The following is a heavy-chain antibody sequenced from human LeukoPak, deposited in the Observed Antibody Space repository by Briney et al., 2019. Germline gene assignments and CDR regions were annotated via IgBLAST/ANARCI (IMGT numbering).Heavy chain of an antibody. J-gene: IGHJ4*02. CDR2: ISHSGST. V-gene: IGHV4-34*01. CDR3: ARGRGVVGEPGFDY. D-gene: IGHD3-16*01. CDR1: GGSFSGYY. Sequence: SETLSLTCAVYGGSFSGYYWSWIRQPPGKGLEWIGEISHSGSTNYNPSLKSRVTISVDTSKNQFSLKLSPVTAADTAVYYCARGRGVVGEPGFDYWGQGTLVTVSS.